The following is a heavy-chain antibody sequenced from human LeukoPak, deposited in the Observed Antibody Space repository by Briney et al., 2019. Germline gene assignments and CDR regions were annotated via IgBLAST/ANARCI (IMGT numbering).Heavy chain of an antibody. D-gene: IGHD2-15*01. Sequence: GESLRISCKGPGYSFTSYWISWVRQMPGKGLEWMGRIDPSDSYTNYSPSFQGHVTISADKSISTAYLQWSSLKAPDTAMYYCASYPLPNCSGGSCYNWGQGTLVTVSS. CDR1: GYSFTSYW. V-gene: IGHV5-10-1*01. CDR3: ASYPLPNCSGGSCYN. J-gene: IGHJ4*02. CDR2: IDPSDSYT.